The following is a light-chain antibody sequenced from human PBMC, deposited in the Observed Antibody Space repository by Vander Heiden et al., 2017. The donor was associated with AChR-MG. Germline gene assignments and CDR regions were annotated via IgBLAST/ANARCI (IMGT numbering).Light chain of an antibody. CDR1: QNIARY. Sequence: DIQMTQSPTSLSGSVGDRVTITCRASQNIARYLNWYQQKPGTAPKLLISAASNLQSGVPSRFSGTGSGTHFTLTISSLQPDDFATYYCQQTDSTPQTFGQGTKVDTK. J-gene: IGKJ1*01. V-gene: IGKV1-39*01. CDR2: AAS. CDR3: QQTDSTPQT.